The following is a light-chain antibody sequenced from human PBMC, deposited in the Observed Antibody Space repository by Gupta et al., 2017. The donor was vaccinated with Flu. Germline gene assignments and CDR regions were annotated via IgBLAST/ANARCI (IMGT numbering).Light chain of an antibody. J-gene: IGKJ2*03. CDR1: QSVSSSY. CDR3: QQNGSSPRIS. Sequence: IVLTQSPGTLSLSPGERATLSCRASQSVSSSYLAWYQQKPGQATRLLIYGASSRATGIPDRFSGSGSGTDFTLTISRLEPEDFAVYYCQQNGSSPRISFGQGTKLEIK. V-gene: IGKV3-20*01. CDR2: GAS.